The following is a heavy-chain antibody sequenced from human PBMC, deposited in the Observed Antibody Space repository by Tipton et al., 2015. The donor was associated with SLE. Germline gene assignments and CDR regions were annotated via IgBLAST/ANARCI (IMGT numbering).Heavy chain of an antibody. CDR2: IYYSGNI. J-gene: IGHJ4*02. D-gene: IGHD7-27*01. V-gene: IGHV4-61*05. Sequence: TLSLTCTVSGGSISSSSYYWGWIRQPPGKGLEWIGYIYYSGNINHNPSLESRVTISLDTSKNQFSLKLNSVTAADTAVYYCARGGRWGSVANFDNWGQGTLVTVSS. CDR3: ARGGRWGSVANFDN. CDR1: GGSISSSSYY.